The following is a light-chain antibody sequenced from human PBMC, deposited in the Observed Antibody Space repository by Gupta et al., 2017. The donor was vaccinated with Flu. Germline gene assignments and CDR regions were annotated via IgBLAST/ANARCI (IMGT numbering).Light chain of an antibody. CDR1: RSNIGSNT. CDR2: SNN. V-gene: IGLV1-44*01. CDR3: AAWDDSLNGSVV. Sequence: QSVLTQPPSACGTPGQRVTIPCSGSRSNIGSNTVHWYQQLPGTATKLLIYSNNQRPSGVPDRFSGSKSGTSASLAISGLQSEDEADYYCAAWDDSLNGSVVFGGGTKLTVL. J-gene: IGLJ2*01.